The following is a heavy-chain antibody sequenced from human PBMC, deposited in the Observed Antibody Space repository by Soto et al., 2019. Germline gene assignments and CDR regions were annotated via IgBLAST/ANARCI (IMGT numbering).Heavy chain of an antibody. D-gene: IGHD3-22*01. J-gene: IGHJ4*02. V-gene: IGHV3-21*01. Sequence: GGSLRLSCAASGFTFSSYSINWVRQAPWKGLEWVSSISSSSIYIYYADSVKGRFTISRDNAKNSLYLQMNSLRAEDTAVYYCARGLYASSGYTPDYSGQGTLVTAPQ. CDR3: ARGLYASSGYTPDY. CDR1: GFTFSSYS. CDR2: ISSSSIYI.